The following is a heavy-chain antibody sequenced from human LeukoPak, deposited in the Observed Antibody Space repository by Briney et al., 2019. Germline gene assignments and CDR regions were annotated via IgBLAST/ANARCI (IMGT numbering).Heavy chain of an antibody. J-gene: IGHJ3*02. CDR3: AREGPTTTDAFDI. D-gene: IGHD1-14*01. CDR1: GDTLTELS. V-gene: IGHV1-24*01. Sequence: GASVRVSFKVSGDTLTELSMHWGRQAPGEGREWRGGFEPEDGETIYMQKFQGRVTITAEKSTSTAYMELSSLRSEHTAVYYCAREGPTTTDAFDIWGQGPMVTVSS. CDR2: FEPEDGET.